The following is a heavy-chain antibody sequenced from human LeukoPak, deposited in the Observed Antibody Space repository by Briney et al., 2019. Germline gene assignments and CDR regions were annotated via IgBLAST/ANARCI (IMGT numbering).Heavy chain of an antibody. CDR2: IIPILGIA. V-gene: IGHV1-69*04. D-gene: IGHD3-16*02. CDR1: GGTFSSYA. CDR3: AVSFYDYVWGSYRPFDY. Sequence: GASVKVSCKASGGTFSSYAISWVRQAPGQGLEWMGRIIPILGIANYAQKFQGRVTITADKSTSTAYMELSSLRSEDTAVYYCAVSFYDYVWGSYRPFDYWGQGTLVTVSS. J-gene: IGHJ4*02.